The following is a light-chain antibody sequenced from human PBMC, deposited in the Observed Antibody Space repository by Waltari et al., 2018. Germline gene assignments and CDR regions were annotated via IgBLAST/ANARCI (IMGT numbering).Light chain of an antibody. CDR3: QLWDSDTAHVL. V-gene: IGLV3-21*03. CDR2: DDA. CDR1: NIGSKS. J-gene: IGLJ3*02. Sequence: SYVLTQPPSVSLAPGKTARITCGGDNIGSKSVHWYQQRPGQAPVLVVYDDADRPSGIPERFSGSSAGKTATLTISRVEVGDEADYYCQLWDSDTAHVLFGGGTKLTVL.